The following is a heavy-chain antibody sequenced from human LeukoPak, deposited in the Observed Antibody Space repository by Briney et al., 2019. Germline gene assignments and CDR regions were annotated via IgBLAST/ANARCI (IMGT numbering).Heavy chain of an antibody. J-gene: IGHJ4*02. D-gene: IGHD6-6*01. CDR3: AKGIAARQPHFDY. CDR1: GFALNSYS. Sequence: GGSLRLSCAASGFALNSYSLSWVRQAPGKGLEWVSSISSTSAYIHYADSVKGRFTISRDNSKNTLYLQMNSLRAEDTAVYYCAKGIAARQPHFDYWGQGTLVTVSS. V-gene: IGHV3-21*04. CDR2: ISSTSAYI.